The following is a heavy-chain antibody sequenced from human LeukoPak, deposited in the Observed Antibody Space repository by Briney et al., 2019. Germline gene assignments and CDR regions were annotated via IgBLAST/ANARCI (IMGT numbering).Heavy chain of an antibody. CDR3: ARGGPKGAFDI. CDR2: IQEDGSEK. Sequence: GGSLRLTCAASGFTFSSYWMTWVRQAPGKGLEWVVNIQEDGSEKYYVDSVKGRFTISRDNAKNSVYLQMDSLRAEDTAVYYCARGGPKGAFDIWGQGTMVTVSS. CDR1: GFTFSSYW. J-gene: IGHJ3*02. D-gene: IGHD3/OR15-3a*01. V-gene: IGHV3-7*01.